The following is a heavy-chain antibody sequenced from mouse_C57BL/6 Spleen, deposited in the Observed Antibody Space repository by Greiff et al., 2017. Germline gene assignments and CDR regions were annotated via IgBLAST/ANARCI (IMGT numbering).Heavy chain of an antibody. CDR1: GYAFSSSW. Sequence: VQLQESGPELVKPGASVKISCKASGYAFSSSWMNWVKQRPGKGLEWIGRIYPGDGDTNYNGKFKGKATLTADKSSSTAYMQLSSLTSEDSAVYYGARLVATDYWGQGTTLTVSS. CDR2: IYPGDGDT. J-gene: IGHJ2*01. D-gene: IGHD1-1*02. CDR3: ARLVATDY. V-gene: IGHV1-82*01.